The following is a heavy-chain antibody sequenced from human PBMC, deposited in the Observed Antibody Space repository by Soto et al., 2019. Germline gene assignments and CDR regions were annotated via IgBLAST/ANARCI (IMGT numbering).Heavy chain of an antibody. CDR3: ARDEKGGDYDDASFDY. D-gene: IGHD4-17*01. Sequence: GASVKVSCKASGGTFSSYAISWVRQAPGQGLEWMGGIIPIFGTANYAQKFQGRVTITADESTSTAYMELSSPRSEDTAVYYCARDEKGGDYDDASFDYWGQGTLVTVSS. V-gene: IGHV1-69*13. J-gene: IGHJ4*02. CDR1: GGTFSSYA. CDR2: IIPIFGTA.